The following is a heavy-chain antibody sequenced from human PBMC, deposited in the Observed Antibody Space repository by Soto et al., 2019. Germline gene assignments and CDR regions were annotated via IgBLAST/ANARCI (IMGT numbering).Heavy chain of an antibody. J-gene: IGHJ6*02. V-gene: IGHV3-43*01. Sequence: PGGSLRLSCAASGFTFDDYTMHWVRQAPGEGLEWVSLISWDGGSTYYADSVKGRFTISRDNSKNSLYLQMNSLRTEDTALYYCAKDRAAAGPFYYYYYGMDVWGQGTTVTVSS. D-gene: IGHD6-13*01. CDR3: AKDRAAAGPFYYYYYGMDV. CDR2: ISWDGGST. CDR1: GFTFDDYT.